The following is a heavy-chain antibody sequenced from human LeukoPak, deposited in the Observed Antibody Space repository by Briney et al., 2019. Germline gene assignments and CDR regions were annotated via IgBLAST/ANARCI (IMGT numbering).Heavy chain of an antibody. Sequence: GESLKISCKGSGYAFTNYWIGWVRQMPGKGVGFMGVIYPGDSDTRYSPSFQGQVTISVDKSINTAYLQWSSLKASDSAMYYCARAGYSNRWDGVDYWGQGTLVTVSS. J-gene: IGHJ4*02. CDR3: ARAGYSNRWDGVDY. CDR2: IYPGDSDT. D-gene: IGHD2/OR15-2a*01. CDR1: GYAFTNYW. V-gene: IGHV5-51*01.